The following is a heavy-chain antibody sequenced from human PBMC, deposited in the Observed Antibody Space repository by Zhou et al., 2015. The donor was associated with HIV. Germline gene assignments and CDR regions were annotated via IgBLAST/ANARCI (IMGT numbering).Heavy chain of an antibody. Sequence: QVQLVQSGAEVKKPGASVKVSCKASGYTFTSYDINWVRQATGQGLEWMGWMNPNSGNTGYAQKFQGRVTMTRDTSISTAYMELSSLRSEDTALYYCARVPYCSGTNCYTDYWYFDLVGPWPPVVTVSS. D-gene: IGHD2-2*02. CDR1: GYTFTSYD. V-gene: IGHV1-8*01. CDR2: MNPNSGNT. J-gene: IGHJ2*01. CDR3: ARVPYCSGTNCYTDYWYFDL.